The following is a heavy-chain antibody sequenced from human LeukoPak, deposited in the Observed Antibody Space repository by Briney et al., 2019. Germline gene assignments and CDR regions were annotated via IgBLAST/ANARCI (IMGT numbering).Heavy chain of an antibody. Sequence: SETLSLTCAVYGGSFSGYYWSWIRQPPGKGLEWIGEINHSGSTYYNPSLKSRVTISVDTSKNQFSLKVSSVTAADTAVYYCARTTSGGVIAIDYWGQGTPVTVSP. CDR2: INHSGST. V-gene: IGHV4-34*01. D-gene: IGHD3-16*02. J-gene: IGHJ4*02. CDR3: ARTTSGGVIAIDY. CDR1: GGSFSGYY.